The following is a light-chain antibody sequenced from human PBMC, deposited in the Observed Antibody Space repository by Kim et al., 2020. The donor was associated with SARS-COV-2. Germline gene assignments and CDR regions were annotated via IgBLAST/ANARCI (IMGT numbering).Light chain of an antibody. CDR3: ASFTSRSTPS. Sequence: GQSITISGTGTSSNVGAYDYVSWYQQHPGKAPKLMIYDVNNRPSGVSNRFSGSKSDNTASLTISGLQPEDEADYYCASFTSRSTPSFGTGTKVTVL. CDR2: DVN. J-gene: IGLJ1*01. CDR1: SSNVGAYDY. V-gene: IGLV2-14*03.